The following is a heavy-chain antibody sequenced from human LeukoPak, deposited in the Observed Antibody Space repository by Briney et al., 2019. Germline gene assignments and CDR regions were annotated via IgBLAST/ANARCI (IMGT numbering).Heavy chain of an antibody. J-gene: IGHJ3*02. CDR1: GFTFSSYA. D-gene: IGHD3-16*01. V-gene: IGHV4-39*07. CDR2: IYYSGST. Sequence: GSLRLSCAASGFTFSSYAMSWVRQPPGKGLEWIGSIYYSGSTYYNPSLKSRVTISVDTSKNQFSLKLSSVTAADTAVYYCARDPGWGVTRGDYAFDIWGQGTMVTVSS. CDR3: ARDPGWGVTRGDYAFDI.